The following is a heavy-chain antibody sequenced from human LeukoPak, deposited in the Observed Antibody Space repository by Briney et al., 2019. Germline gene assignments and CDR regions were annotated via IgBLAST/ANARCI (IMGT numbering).Heavy chain of an antibody. Sequence: GGSLRLSCAASGFTFSSYAMSWVRQAPGKGLEWVSYISSSGSTIYYADSVKGRFTISRDNAKNSLYLQMNSLRAEDTAVYYCARVAGGDCYDYWGQGTLVTVSS. V-gene: IGHV3-48*04. D-gene: IGHD2-21*01. CDR2: ISSSGSTI. J-gene: IGHJ4*02. CDR3: ARVAGGDCYDY. CDR1: GFTFSSYA.